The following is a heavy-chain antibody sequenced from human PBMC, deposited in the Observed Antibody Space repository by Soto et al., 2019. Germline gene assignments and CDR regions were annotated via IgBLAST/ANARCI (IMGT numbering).Heavy chain of an antibody. V-gene: IGHV3-7*03. CDR1: GFTFSNYW. D-gene: IGHD4-17*01. CDR2: IKQDGSER. CDR3: ARDKPYGDPEDY. Sequence: EVQLVESGGGLVQPGGSLRLSCAASGFTFSNYWMSWVRQAPGKGLEWVANIKQDGSERYYVESVKGRFTISRDNAKSSLYLQMNSLRAEDTAVYYCARDKPYGDPEDYWGQGTLVTVSS. J-gene: IGHJ4*02.